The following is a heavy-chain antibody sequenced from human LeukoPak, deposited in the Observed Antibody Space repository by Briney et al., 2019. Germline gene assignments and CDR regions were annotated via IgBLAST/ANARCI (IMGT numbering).Heavy chain of an antibody. CDR2: IHPGDSDT. CDR1: GYSFTSYW. CDR3: ARHDLGRYFDWLPDA. J-gene: IGHJ5*02. V-gene: IGHV5-51*01. D-gene: IGHD3-9*01. Sequence: GESLKISCKGSGYSFTSYWIGWVRQMPGKGLEWMGIIHPGDSDTRYSPSFQGQVTISADKSISTAYLQWSSLKASDTAMYYCARHDLGRYFDWLPDAWGQGTLVTVSS.